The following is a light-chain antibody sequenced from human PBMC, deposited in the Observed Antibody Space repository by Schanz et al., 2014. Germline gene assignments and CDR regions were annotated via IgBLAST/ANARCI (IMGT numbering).Light chain of an antibody. Sequence: DIVMTQSPDSLAVSLGERATIDCKSSRRVFNNANKKNHIAWYQQKPGQPPKLLIYWASTRESGVPDRFSGSGSGTDFTLTISRLQAEDVAVYYCQQYYGIPLTFGPGTKVDFK. V-gene: IGKV4-1*01. CDR1: RRVFNNANKKNH. CDR3: QQYYGIPLT. CDR2: WAS. J-gene: IGKJ3*01.